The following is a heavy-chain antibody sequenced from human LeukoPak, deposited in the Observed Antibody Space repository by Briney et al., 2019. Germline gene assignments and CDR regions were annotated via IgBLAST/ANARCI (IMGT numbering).Heavy chain of an antibody. CDR3: ASVGATTDDAFDI. D-gene: IGHD1-26*01. J-gene: IGHJ3*02. CDR1: GYSISSGYY. V-gene: IGHV4-38-2*01. Sequence: SETLSLTCAVSGYSISSGYYWGWIRQPPGKGLEWIGSIYHSGSTYYNPSLKSRVTISVDTSKNQFSLKLSSVTAADTAVYYCASVGATTDDAFDIWGQGTMVTVSS. CDR2: IYHSGST.